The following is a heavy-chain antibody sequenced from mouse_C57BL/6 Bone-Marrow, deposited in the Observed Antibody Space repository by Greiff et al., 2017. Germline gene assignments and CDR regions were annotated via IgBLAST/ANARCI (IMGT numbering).Heavy chain of an antibody. CDR3: ARERGRSSGYIFAY. V-gene: IGHV3-6*01. Sequence: EVQLVESGPGLVKPSQSLSLTCSVTGYSITSGYYWNWIRQFPGNKLEWMGYISYDGSNNYNPSLKNRISITRDTSKNQFFLKLNSVTTEDTATYYCARERGRSSGYIFAYWGQGTLVTVSA. J-gene: IGHJ3*01. CDR2: ISYDGSN. D-gene: IGHD3-2*02. CDR1: GYSITSGYY.